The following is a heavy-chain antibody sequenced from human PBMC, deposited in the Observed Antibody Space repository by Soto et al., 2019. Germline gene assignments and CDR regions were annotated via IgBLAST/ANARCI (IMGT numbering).Heavy chain of an antibody. J-gene: IGHJ5*02. CDR3: ARDRIAAARIGVSIDP. CDR1: GGTFSSYA. Sequence: QVQLVQSGAEVKKPGSSVKVSCKASGGTFSSYAIIWVRQAPGQGLEWMGGIIPIFGTANYAQKFQGRVTITADKSTSTAYMELSSLRSEDTAVYYCARDRIAAARIGVSIDPWGQGTLVTVSS. D-gene: IGHD6-13*01. CDR2: IIPIFGTA. V-gene: IGHV1-69*06.